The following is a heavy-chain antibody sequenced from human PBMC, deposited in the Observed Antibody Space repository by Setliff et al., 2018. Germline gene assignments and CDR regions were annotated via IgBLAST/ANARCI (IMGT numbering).Heavy chain of an antibody. D-gene: IGHD6-13*01. Sequence: LSLTCTVSGGSLSSYYWSWIRQPPGKGLEWIGHIYYSGTTNYNASLKNRVSISVDTSKNHFSLKLNSVTAADTAVYYCARVGSSSWYGGGFDIWGQGTMVTVSS. V-gene: IGHV4-59*01. CDR2: IYYSGTT. CDR1: GGSLSSYY. CDR3: ARVGSSSWYGGGFDI. J-gene: IGHJ3*02.